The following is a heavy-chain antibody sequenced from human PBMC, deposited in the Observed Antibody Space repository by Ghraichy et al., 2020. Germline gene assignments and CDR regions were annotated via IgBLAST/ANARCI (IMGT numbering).Heavy chain of an antibody. CDR1: GFTFSSYA. V-gene: IGHV3-23*01. J-gene: IGHJ4*02. Sequence: GGSLRLSCSASGFTFSSYAMSWVRQAPGKGLEWVSGISGSGAYTYYADSVKGRFTISRDNPENTLYLQVNSLSADDTAVYYCAKDHSSSGWNDVTDFDYWGQGTLVTVSS. CDR3: AKDHSSSGWNDVTDFDY. D-gene: IGHD6-19*01. CDR2: ISGSGAYT.